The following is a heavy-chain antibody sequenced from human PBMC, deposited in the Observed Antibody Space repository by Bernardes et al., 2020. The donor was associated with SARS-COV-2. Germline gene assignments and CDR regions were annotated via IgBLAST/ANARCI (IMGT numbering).Heavy chain of an antibody. V-gene: IGHV3-53*01. Sequence: GSLRLSCVASGFAVSTNYMTWVRQAPGKGLEWVSVMYSGGTADYTDSVKGRFTVSRDDSKNTLFLQMNSLRAEDTAVYYCARDLLSWGADYGDYVRYWYFDVWGRGTLVTVSS. CDR3: ARDLLSWGADYGDYVRYWYFDV. J-gene: IGHJ2*01. D-gene: IGHD4-17*01. CDR1: GFAVSTNY. CDR2: MYSGGTA.